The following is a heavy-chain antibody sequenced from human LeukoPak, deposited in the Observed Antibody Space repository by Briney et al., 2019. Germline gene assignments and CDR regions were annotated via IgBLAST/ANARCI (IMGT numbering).Heavy chain of an antibody. CDR3: ARVLFTVSDFDY. CDR1: AFTFSRYS. Sequence: GGSLRLSCAASAFTFSRYSMNWVRQAPGKGLEWVSSISGSSSYIYYADSVKGRFTISRDNAKNTLYLQMNSLRAEDTAVYYCARVLFTVSDFDYWGQGTLVTVSS. CDR2: ISGSSSYI. V-gene: IGHV3-21*01. D-gene: IGHD4-17*01. J-gene: IGHJ4*02.